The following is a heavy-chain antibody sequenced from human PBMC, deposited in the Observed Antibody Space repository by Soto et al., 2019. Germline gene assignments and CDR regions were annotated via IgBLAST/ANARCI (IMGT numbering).Heavy chain of an antibody. CDR3: ARGLRNYYGVDV. CDR1: GVTFSTYW. D-gene: IGHD5-12*01. Sequence: PGGSLRLSCVASGVTFSTYWMHWVRQAPGKGLVWVSRIKPDGSTASSADSMKGRFTISRDNAKNTVYLQMNSLRAEDTGVYYCARGLRNYYGVDVWGQGTTVTVSS. CDR2: IKPDGSTA. J-gene: IGHJ6*02. V-gene: IGHV3-74*01.